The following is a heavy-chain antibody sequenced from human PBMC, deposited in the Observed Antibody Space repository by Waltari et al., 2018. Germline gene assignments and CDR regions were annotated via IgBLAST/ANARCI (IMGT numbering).Heavy chain of an antibody. CDR1: GGSFSVSY. J-gene: IGHJ4*02. D-gene: IGHD3-10*01. CDR3: ARGNIYGSGSYYPY. CDR2: INQSGST. Sequence: QVQLQQWGAGLLKPSEALSLTYAVYGGSFSVSYWSCIRQPPGKGLEWIGEINQSGSTNYKPSRKSRVTISVDTSKNQFSLKLSSVTAADTAVYYCARGNIYGSGSYYPYWGQGTLVTVSS. V-gene: IGHV4-34*01.